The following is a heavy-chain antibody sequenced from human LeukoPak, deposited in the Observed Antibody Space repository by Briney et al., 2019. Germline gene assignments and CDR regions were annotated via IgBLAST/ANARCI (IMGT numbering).Heavy chain of an antibody. CDR2: ISSNGGST. V-gene: IGHV3-64*01. J-gene: IGHJ3*02. CDR1: GFTFSNYA. D-gene: IGHD3-3*01. Sequence: PGGSLRLSCAASGFTFSNYAMHWVRQAPGKGLEHVSAISSNGGSTYDANSVKGRFAISRDNSKNTLYLQMGSLRAEDMAVYYCAREGWRLPDAFDIWGQGTMVTVSS. CDR3: AREGWRLPDAFDI.